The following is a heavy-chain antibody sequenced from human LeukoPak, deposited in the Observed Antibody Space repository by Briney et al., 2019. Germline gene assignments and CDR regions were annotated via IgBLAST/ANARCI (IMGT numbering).Heavy chain of an antibody. CDR3: ARQWVDCSSTSCYLARFDP. J-gene: IGHJ5*02. Sequence: PSETLSLTCAVSGGSISSSNWWSWVRQPPGKGLEWIGEIYHSGSTYYNPSLKSRVTISVDTSKNQFSLKLSSVTAADTAVYYCARQWVDCSSTSCYLARFDPWGQGTLVTVSS. D-gene: IGHD2-2*01. V-gene: IGHV4-4*02. CDR1: GGSISSSNW. CDR2: IYHSGST.